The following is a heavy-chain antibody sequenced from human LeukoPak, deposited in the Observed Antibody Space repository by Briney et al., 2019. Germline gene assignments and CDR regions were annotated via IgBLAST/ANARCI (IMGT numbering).Heavy chain of an antibody. V-gene: IGHV1-46*01. CDR1: GCTFTSYY. CDR2: INPSGGST. Sequence: ASVKVSCKASGCTFTSYYIHWVRQAPGQGLEWMGLINPSGGSTRYAQKFQGRVTMTRDTSTSTVYMEVSSLRSEDTAVYYCARVSGYSYGRFFDYWGQGTLVTVSS. J-gene: IGHJ4*02. D-gene: IGHD5-18*01. CDR3: ARVSGYSYGRFFDY.